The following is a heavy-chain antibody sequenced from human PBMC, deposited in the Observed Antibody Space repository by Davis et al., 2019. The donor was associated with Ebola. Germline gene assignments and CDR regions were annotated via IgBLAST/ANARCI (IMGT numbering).Heavy chain of an antibody. CDR2: IYYSGST. D-gene: IGHD6-13*01. Sequence: MPSETLSLTCTVSGGSISSSSYYWGWIRQPPGKGLEWIGSIYYSGSTYYNPSLKSRVTISVDTSKNQFSLKLSSVTAADTAVYYCARGGYSSSWYAPPNYYYYGMDVWGQGTTVTVSS. V-gene: IGHV4-39*01. J-gene: IGHJ6*02. CDR1: GGSISSSSYY. CDR3: ARGGYSSSWYAPPNYYYYGMDV.